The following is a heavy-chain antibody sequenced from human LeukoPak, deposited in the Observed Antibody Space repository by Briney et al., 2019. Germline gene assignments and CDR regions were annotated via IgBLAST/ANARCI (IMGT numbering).Heavy chain of an antibody. CDR2: IYYSGST. D-gene: IGHD1-1*01. CDR3: ARGTTGTTPDY. Sequence: SETLSLTCTVSGGSISSYYWSWIRQPPGKGLEWIGYIYYSGSTNYNPSLKSRVTISVDTSKNQFSLMLSSVTAADTAVYYCARGTTGTTPDYWGQGTLVTVSS. V-gene: IGHV4-59*01. J-gene: IGHJ4*02. CDR1: GGSISSYY.